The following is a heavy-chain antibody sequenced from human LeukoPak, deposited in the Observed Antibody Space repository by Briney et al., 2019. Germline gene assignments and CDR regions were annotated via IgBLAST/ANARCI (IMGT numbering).Heavy chain of an antibody. J-gene: IGHJ4*02. CDR1: GFTFSNYW. V-gene: IGHV3-7*01. CDR3: ARRAGAYSHPYDY. CDR2: IKQDGSEK. D-gene: IGHD4/OR15-4a*01. Sequence: GGSLRLSCAASGFTFSNYWMNWVRQAPGKGLEWVANIKQDGSEKYYVDSVEGRFTVSRDNTKNSLYLQMNSLRAEDTAVYYCARRAGAYSHPYDYWGQGTLVTVSS.